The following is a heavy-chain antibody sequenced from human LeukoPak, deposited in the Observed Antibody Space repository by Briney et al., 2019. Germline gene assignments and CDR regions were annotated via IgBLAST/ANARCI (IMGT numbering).Heavy chain of an antibody. CDR1: GFIFSTYS. Sequence: GGSLRLSCAASGFIFSTYSMHWVRQAPGKGLEWVAVISYDGSNKYYADSVKGRFTISRDNSKNTLYLQMNSLRAEDTAVYYCARDGTMITTLVAFDIWGQGTMVTVSS. CDR3: ARDGTMITTLVAFDI. J-gene: IGHJ3*02. D-gene: IGHD3-22*01. V-gene: IGHV3-30-3*01. CDR2: ISYDGSNK.